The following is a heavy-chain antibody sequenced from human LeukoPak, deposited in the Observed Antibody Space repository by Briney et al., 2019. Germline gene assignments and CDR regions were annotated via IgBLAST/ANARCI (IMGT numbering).Heavy chain of an antibody. J-gene: IGHJ4*02. V-gene: IGHV1-3*01. CDR2: INAGNGNT. D-gene: IGHD6-19*01. Sequence: ASVKVSCKASGYTFTSYYMHWVRQAPGQRLEWMGWINAGNGNTKYSQKFQGRVTITRDTSASTAYMELSSLRSEDTAVYYCARDAALAVAGFFDYWGQGTLVTVSS. CDR3: ARDAALAVAGFFDY. CDR1: GYTFTSYY.